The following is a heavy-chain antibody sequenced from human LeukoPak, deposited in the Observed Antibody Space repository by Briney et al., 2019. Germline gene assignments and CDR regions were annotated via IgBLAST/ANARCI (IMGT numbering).Heavy chain of an antibody. J-gene: IGHJ4*02. V-gene: IGHV4-39*07. D-gene: IGHD3-22*01. Sequence: PSETLSLTCTVSGGSISSSSYYWGWLRQPPGKGLEWIGSIYYSGSTYYNPSLKSRVTISVDTSKNQFSLKLSSVTAADTAVYYCARDLKPEKTYYYDSSGSYYFDYWGQGTLVTVSS. CDR3: ARDLKPEKTYYYDSSGSYYFDY. CDR2: IYYSGST. CDR1: GGSISSSSYY.